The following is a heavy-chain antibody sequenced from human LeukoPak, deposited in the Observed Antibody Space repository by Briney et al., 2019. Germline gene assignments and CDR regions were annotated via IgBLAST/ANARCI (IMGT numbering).Heavy chain of an antibody. V-gene: IGHV3-21*01. CDR2: ISSSSSYI. J-gene: IGHJ4*02. D-gene: IGHD2-15*01. CDR3: ARTYVEVAAPNY. Sequence: GGSLRLSCAASGFTFSSYSMNWVRRAPGKGLEWVSSISSSSSYIYYADSVKGRFTISRDNAKNSLYLQMNSLRAEDTAVYYCARTYVEVAAPNYWGQGTLVTVSS. CDR1: GFTFSSYS.